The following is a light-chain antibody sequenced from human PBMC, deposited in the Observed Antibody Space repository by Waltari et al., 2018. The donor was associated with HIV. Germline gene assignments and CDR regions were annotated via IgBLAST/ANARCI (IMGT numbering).Light chain of an antibody. Sequence: SYELTQPTSASVSPGQTARTTCSGDALPKQYTSWYQQKPGQAPVLVIYKDSERPSGIPERFSGSNSGTTVTLTISGVQAEDEADYYCQSADSSGSPYVVFGGGTKLTVL. V-gene: IGLV3-25*03. CDR3: QSADSSGSPYVV. J-gene: IGLJ2*01. CDR1: ALPKQY. CDR2: KDS.